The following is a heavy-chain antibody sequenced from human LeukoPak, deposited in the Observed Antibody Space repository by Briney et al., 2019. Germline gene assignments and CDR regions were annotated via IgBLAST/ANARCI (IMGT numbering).Heavy chain of an antibody. D-gene: IGHD3-10*01. CDR1: GFTLSSYS. Sequence: GGSLRLSCAASGFTLSSYSMNWVRQAPGKGLEWVSSISSRSSYIYYADSVKGRFTISRDNAKNSLYLQMNRLRAEDTAVYYCARDWVVQGVSIIYGMDVWGQGTTVTVSS. CDR3: ARDWVVQGVSIIYGMDV. CDR2: ISSRSSYI. J-gene: IGHJ6*02. V-gene: IGHV3-21*01.